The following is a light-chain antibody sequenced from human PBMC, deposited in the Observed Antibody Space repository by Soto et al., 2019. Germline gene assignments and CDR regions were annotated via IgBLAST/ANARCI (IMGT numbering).Light chain of an antibody. V-gene: IGLV6-57*04. CDR3: KSYDSSNVV. J-gene: IGLJ2*01. CDR1: SGSIASNY. CDR2: EDN. Sequence: NFMLTQPHSVSESPGKTVTISCTRSSGSIASNYVQWYQQRPGSAPTTVLYEDNQRPSGVPDRFSGSIDSSSNSASLTISGLKTEDEADYYCKSYDSSNVVFGGGTKLTVL.